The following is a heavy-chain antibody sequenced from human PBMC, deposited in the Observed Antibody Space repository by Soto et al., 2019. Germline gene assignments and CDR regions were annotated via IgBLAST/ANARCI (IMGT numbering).Heavy chain of an antibody. CDR3: ARRYGSAFDI. J-gene: IGHJ3*02. CDR1: GGSISSYY. V-gene: IGHV4-59*01. D-gene: IGHD3-10*01. CDR2: IYYSGST. Sequence: QVQLQESGPGLVKPSETLSLTCTVSGGSISSYYWSWIRQPPGKGLEWIGYIYYSGSTNYNPSLKSRVNISVDTSKNQFSLKLSSVTAADTALYYCARRYGSAFDIWGQGTMVTVSS.